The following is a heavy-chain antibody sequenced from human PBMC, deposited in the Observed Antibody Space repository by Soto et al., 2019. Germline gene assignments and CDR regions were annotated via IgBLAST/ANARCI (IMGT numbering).Heavy chain of an antibody. CDR1: GDSLTSGDYY. J-gene: IGHJ4*02. V-gene: IGHV4-30-4*01. CDR2: LHNSGGT. D-gene: IGHD3-10*01. CDR3: ASPRGYY. Sequence: PSETLSLTCTVSGDSLTSGDYYWSWIRQPPGKGLEWLGYLHNSGGTYYNPSLKSRLTTSLDTSQNQFSLSLSSVTAADTAVYYCASPRGYYWGQGTLVTVSS.